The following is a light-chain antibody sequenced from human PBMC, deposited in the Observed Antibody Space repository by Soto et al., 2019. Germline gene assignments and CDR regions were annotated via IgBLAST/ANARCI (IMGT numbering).Light chain of an antibody. J-gene: IGKJ1*01. CDR1: QSVRSS. CDR2: GAS. Sequence: EIVLTQSPGTLSLSPGERATLSCRASQSVRSSLAWYQHKPGQAPRLLIYGASTRAIGVPARFSGSGSGTEFTLTISSLQSEDFAVYYCQQYNNWPPTWTFGQGTK. CDR3: QQYNNWPPTWT. V-gene: IGKV3-15*01.